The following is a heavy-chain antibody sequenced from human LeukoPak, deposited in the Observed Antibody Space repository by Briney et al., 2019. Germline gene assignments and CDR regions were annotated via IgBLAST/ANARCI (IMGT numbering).Heavy chain of an antibody. Sequence: PSETLSLTCTVSGGSISNYYWSWIRQPPGKGLEWIGYIYYTGSTNYNPSLASRATISVDTSKNQFSLKLSSVTAADTAVYYCARGVYIAAAQYGYWGQGTLVTVSS. V-gene: IGHV4-59*01. CDR3: ARGVYIAAAQYGY. CDR1: GGSISNYY. D-gene: IGHD6-13*01. J-gene: IGHJ4*02. CDR2: IYYTGST.